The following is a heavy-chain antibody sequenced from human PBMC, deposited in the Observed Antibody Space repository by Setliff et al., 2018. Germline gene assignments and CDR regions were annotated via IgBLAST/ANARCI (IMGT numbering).Heavy chain of an antibody. CDR3: ARDGAYCSRGSCYSFDY. V-gene: IGHV1-69*13. CDR2: IIPIFGTP. D-gene: IGHD2-15*01. CDR1: GGMSGTYS. Sequence: GASVKVSCKASGGMSGTYSISWVRQAPGQGLEWMGAIIPIFGTPNYAQKFQDRVTITAGVSTSTAYMELSSLRSDDKAVYYCARDGAYCSRGSCYSFDYWGQGTPVTVSS. J-gene: IGHJ4*02.